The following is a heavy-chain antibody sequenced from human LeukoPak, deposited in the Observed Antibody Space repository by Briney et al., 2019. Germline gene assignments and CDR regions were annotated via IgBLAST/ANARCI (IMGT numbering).Heavy chain of an antibody. Sequence: SETLSLTCAVYGGSFSCYYWSWIRQPPGKGLEWIGEINHSGSTNYNPSLKSRVTISLDTSKNQFSLKLSSVTAADTAVYYCARRKPYYYDSSVYYVTFFDYGAKGPLVTVSS. J-gene: IGHJ4*01. D-gene: IGHD3-22*01. V-gene: IGHV4-34*01. CDR1: GGSFSCYY. CDR2: INHSGST. CDR3: ARRKPYYYDSSVYYVTFFDY.